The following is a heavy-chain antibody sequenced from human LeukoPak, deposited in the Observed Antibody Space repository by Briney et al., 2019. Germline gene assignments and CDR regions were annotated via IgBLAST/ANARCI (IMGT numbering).Heavy chain of an antibody. V-gene: IGHV3-21*01. CDR3: ARVGAAAGGTYFDY. Sequence: GGSLRLSCAASGFTFSSCSMNWVRQAPGRGLEWVSSISSSSSYIYYADSVKGRFTISRDNAKNSLYLQMNSLRAEDTAVYYCARVGAAAGGTYFDYWGQGTLVTVSS. J-gene: IGHJ4*02. CDR1: GFTFSSCS. CDR2: ISSSSSYI. D-gene: IGHD6-13*01.